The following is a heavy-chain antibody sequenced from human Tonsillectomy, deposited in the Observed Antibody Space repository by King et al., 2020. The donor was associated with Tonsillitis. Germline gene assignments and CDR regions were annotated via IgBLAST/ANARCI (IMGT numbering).Heavy chain of an antibody. J-gene: IGHJ3*02. CDR2: ISGSGGNT. Sequence: VQLVESGGGLVQPGGSLRPSCAASGFTFSTYAMSWVRQAPGKGLEWVSGISGSGGNTYYADSVKGRFSISRDNSKNTLYLQMNSLRAEDAALYYCAKARGWGIKMVRAYIPGDAFDIWGQGTTVTVSS. V-gene: IGHV3-23*04. CDR1: GFTFSTYA. D-gene: IGHD3-10*01. CDR3: AKARGWGIKMVRAYIPGDAFDI.